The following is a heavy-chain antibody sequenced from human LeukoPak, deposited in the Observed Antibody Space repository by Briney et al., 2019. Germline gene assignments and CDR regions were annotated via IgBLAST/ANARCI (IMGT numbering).Heavy chain of an antibody. CDR1: GGSFSGYY. D-gene: IGHD3-10*01. J-gene: IGHJ6*03. CDR3: ARDSVGYYGSGNYYYYMDV. V-gene: IGHV4-4*07. CDR2: IYISGST. Sequence: PSETLSLTCAVYGGSFSGYYWSWIRQPAGKGLEWIGRIYISGSTNYNPSLKSRVTISVDTSKNQFSLKLSSVTAADTAVYYCARDSVGYYGSGNYYYYMDVWGKGTTVTISS.